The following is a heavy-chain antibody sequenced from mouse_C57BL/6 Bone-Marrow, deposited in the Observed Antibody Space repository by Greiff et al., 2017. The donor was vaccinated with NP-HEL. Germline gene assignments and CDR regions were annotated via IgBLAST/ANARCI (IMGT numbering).Heavy chain of an antibody. Sequence: VQLQQPGAELVRPGTSVKLSCKASGYTFTSYWMHWVKQRPGQGLEWIGVIDPSDSYTNYNQKFKGKATLTVDTSSSTAYMQLSSLTSEDSAVYYCARAPSDGNSWYFDVWGTGTTVTVSS. V-gene: IGHV1-59*01. CDR3: ARAPSDGNSWYFDV. D-gene: IGHD2-1*01. J-gene: IGHJ1*03. CDR2: IDPSDSYT. CDR1: GYTFTSYW.